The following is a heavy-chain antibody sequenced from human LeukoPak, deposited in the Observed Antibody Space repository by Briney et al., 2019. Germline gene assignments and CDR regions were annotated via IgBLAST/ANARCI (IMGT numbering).Heavy chain of an antibody. CDR1: GGSIGSYY. CDR3: ARAYGDYGPTYYYYGMDV. D-gene: IGHD4-17*01. Sequence: SETLSLTCTVSGGSIGSYYWSWIRQPPGKGLEWIGYIYYSGSTNYNPSLKSRVTISVDTSKNQFSLKLSSVTAADTAVYYCARAYGDYGPTYYYYGMDVWGQGTTVTVSS. J-gene: IGHJ6*02. V-gene: IGHV4-59*12. CDR2: IYYSGST.